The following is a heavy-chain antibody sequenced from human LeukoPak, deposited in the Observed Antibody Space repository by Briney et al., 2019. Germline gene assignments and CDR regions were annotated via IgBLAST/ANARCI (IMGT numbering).Heavy chain of an antibody. Sequence: SETLSLTCAVSGGSISSGGYSWSWIRRPPGKGLEWIGYIYHSGSPYYNPSLKSRVTISVDRSKNQFSLKLSSVTAADTAVYYCARGSGYCSGGSCYFFGLLDYWGQGTLVTVSS. CDR2: IYHSGSP. CDR1: GGSISSGGYS. J-gene: IGHJ4*02. CDR3: ARGSGYCSGGSCYFFGLLDY. D-gene: IGHD2-15*01. V-gene: IGHV4-30-2*01.